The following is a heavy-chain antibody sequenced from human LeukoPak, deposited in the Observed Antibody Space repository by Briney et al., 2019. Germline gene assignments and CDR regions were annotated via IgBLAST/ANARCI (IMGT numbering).Heavy chain of an antibody. CDR3: ARGSQYYYDSSGYYSHDY. CDR1: AGPFGGYH. J-gene: IGHJ4*02. D-gene: IGHD3-22*01. CDR2: ISHSGST. V-gene: IGHV4-34*01. Sequence: SETLSLTCAVDAGPFGGYHWSWIRQSPGKGLEWIGEISHSGSTNYNPSLKSRVTISVDTSKNQFSLKLSSVTAADTAVYYCARGSQYYYDSSGYYSHDYWGQGTLVTVSS.